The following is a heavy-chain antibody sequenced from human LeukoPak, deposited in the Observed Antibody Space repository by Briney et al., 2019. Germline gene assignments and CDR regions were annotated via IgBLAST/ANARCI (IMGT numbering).Heavy chain of an antibody. CDR3: ASEVAPGLDAFDI. CDR2: IYYSGST. Sequence: SETLSLTCTVSGGSISSYYWSWIRQPPGKGLEWIGYIYYSGSTNYNPSLKSRVTMSVDTSKNQFSLKLSSVTAADTAVYYCASEVAPGLDAFDIWGQGTMVTVSS. CDR1: GGSISSYY. J-gene: IGHJ3*02. V-gene: IGHV4-59*12. D-gene: IGHD2-15*01.